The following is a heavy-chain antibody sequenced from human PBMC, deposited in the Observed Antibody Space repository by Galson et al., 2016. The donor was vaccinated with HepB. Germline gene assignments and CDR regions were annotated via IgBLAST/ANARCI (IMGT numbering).Heavy chain of an antibody. D-gene: IGHD3-3*01. CDR3: ARDGPHDFWSGYPFDY. J-gene: IGHJ4*02. Sequence: SLRLSCAASGFTFSSYWMSWVRQAPGEGLEWVANVKQDGSEKYYVDSVKGRFTISRDNAKNSLYLQMNSLRAEDTAVYYCARDGPHDFWSGYPFDYWGQGTLVTVSS. CDR2: VKQDGSEK. CDR1: GFTFSSYW. V-gene: IGHV3-7*01.